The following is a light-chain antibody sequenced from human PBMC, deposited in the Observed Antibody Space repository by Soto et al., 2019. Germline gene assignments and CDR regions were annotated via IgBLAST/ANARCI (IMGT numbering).Light chain of an antibody. CDR2: GVS. CDR3: YQYGSTPPT. V-gene: IGKV3-20*01. Sequence: ELVLTQSPGTLSLSPGERATLSCRASQSVTNNQFAWFRQQPGQAPRLLIWGVSTRATVITARFRGSRSGTYFTLTICRLEHEDFVVVYCYQYGSTPPTVGQGTKVDTK. J-gene: IGKJ1*01. CDR1: QSVTNNQ.